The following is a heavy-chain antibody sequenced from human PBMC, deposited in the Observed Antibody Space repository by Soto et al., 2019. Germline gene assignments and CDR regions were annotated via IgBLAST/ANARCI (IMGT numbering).Heavy chain of an antibody. V-gene: IGHV4-38-2*01. CDR1: GYYSSGGYD. CDR2: IYHSGST. D-gene: IGHD2-15*01. Sequence: PSDTLSLTCAFSGYYSSGGYDWGWIRPPPGKGLEWIGSIYHSGSTYYNPSLKSRVTISVDTSKNQFSLKLRFVTAADTAVYYCARAAGGGYCSGGSCYSRAFDIWGQGTMVTVS. CDR3: ARAAGGGYCSGGSCYSRAFDI. J-gene: IGHJ3*02.